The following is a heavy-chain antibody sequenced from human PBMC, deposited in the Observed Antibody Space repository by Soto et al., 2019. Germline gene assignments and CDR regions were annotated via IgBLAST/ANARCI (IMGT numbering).Heavy chain of an antibody. D-gene: IGHD3-10*01. J-gene: IGHJ4*02. Sequence: GGSLRLSCAASGFSFSAFWMNWVRQAPGKGPVWVSRIKRDGSGTNYGDSVKGRFTISRDNAKNTLYLQMNSLRAEDTAVYYCVRGTGREDRDYWGQGILVTVSS. V-gene: IGHV3-74*01. CDR1: GFSFSAFW. CDR2: IKRDGSGT. CDR3: VRGTGREDRDY.